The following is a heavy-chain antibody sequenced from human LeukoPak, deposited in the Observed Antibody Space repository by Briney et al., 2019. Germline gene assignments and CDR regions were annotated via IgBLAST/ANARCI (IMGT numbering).Heavy chain of an antibody. CDR3: ARDAVLGFDP. CDR2: IYTSGST. V-gene: IGHV4-4*07. D-gene: IGHD3-10*01. J-gene: IGHJ5*02. CDR1: GGAISSYY. Sequence: SETLSLTCTVSGGAISSYYWSWIRQPAGKGLKWIGRIYTSGSTNYNPSLKSRVTMSVDTSKNQFSLKLSSVTAADTAVYYCARDAVLGFDPWGQGTLVTVSS.